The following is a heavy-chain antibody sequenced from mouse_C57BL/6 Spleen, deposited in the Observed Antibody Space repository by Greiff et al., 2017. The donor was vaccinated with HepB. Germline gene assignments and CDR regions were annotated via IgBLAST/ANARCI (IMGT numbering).Heavy chain of an antibody. CDR2: IDPNSGGT. CDR3: ARLGYSDFCYFDG. V-gene: IGHV1-72*01. J-gene: IGHJ1*03. D-gene: IGHD2-12*01. CDR1: GYTFTSYW. Sequence: QVQLQQPGAELVKPGASVKLSCKASGYTFTSYWMHWVKQRPGLGLAWIGRIDPNSGGTKYNEKFKSKATLTVDKPSSTAYMQLSSLKYVDSAVYSRARLGYSDFCYFDGWGTGTTVTVSS.